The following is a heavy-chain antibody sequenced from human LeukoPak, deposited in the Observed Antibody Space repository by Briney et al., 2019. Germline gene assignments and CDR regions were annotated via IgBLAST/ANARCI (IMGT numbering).Heavy chain of an antibody. CDR3: ARRSEFDSTHYHYFDY. CDR2: IYHSGST. D-gene: IGHD2/OR15-2a*01. V-gene: IGHV4-39*01. CDR1: GGSIDSRSYY. Sequence: SETLSLTCTVSGGSIDSRSYYWDWIRQAPGEGLEWIGTIYHSGSTEYNPSLKSRVAIFVDTSKNQFSLILHSVAAADTAVYYCARRSEFDSTHYHYFDYWGQGALVTVSS. J-gene: IGHJ4*02.